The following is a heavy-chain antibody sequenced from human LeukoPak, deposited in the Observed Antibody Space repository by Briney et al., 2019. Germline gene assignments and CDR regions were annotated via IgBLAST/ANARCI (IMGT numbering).Heavy chain of an antibody. Sequence: GGSLRLSCAASGFTFSNGWMSWVRQAPGKGLEWVGRIKREADGGTTDYAALVKGRFTISRDDSKNTLYLQMNSLKTEDTAVYYCTTLGAVVIVDYYYGMDVWGQGTTVTVSS. CDR2: IKREADGGTT. CDR3: TTLGAVVIVDYYYGMDV. J-gene: IGHJ6*02. V-gene: IGHV3-15*01. D-gene: IGHD2-15*01. CDR1: GFTFSNGW.